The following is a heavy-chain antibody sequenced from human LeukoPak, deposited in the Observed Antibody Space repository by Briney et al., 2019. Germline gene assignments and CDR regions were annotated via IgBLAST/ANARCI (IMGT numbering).Heavy chain of an antibody. J-gene: IGHJ1*01. CDR1: GGSISSGGYY. V-gene: IGHV4-30-2*01. Sequence: SQTLSLTCTVSGGSISSGGYYWSWIRQPPGKGLEWIGYIYHSGSTYYNPSLKSRVTISVDRSKNQFSLKLSSVTAADTAVYYCARVRSPNYCTNGVCLEYFQHWGQGTLVTVSS. CDR2: IYHSGST. D-gene: IGHD2-8*01. CDR3: ARVRSPNYCTNGVCLEYFQH.